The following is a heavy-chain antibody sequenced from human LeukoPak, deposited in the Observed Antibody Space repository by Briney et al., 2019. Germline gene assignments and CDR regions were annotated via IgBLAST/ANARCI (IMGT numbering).Heavy chain of an antibody. J-gene: IGHJ4*02. Sequence: PGGSPRLSCAASGFTFSSYGMSWVRQAPGKGLEWVSTISGSGGSTYYADSVKGRFTISRDNSKNTLYLQMNSLRTEDTAVYYCAKDQSIYCGGDCYFAYWGQGTLVTVSS. CDR3: AKDQSIYCGGDCYFAY. V-gene: IGHV3-23*01. D-gene: IGHD2-21*02. CDR1: GFTFSSYG. CDR2: ISGSGGST.